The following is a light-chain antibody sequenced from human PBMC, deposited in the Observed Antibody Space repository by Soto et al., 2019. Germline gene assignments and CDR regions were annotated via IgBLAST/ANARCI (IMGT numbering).Light chain of an antibody. CDR2: SID. J-gene: IGLJ3*02. Sequence: QSVLTQPPSASGTPGQRVTISCSGSSSNIGSNYVYWYQQLPGTAPKLLIYSIDQWPSGVPDRFSSSKSGTSASLAISGLRSEDEADYYCPAWDDSLTGVVFGGGAKLTVL. CDR3: PAWDDSLTGVV. V-gene: IGLV1-47*02. CDR1: SSNIGSNY.